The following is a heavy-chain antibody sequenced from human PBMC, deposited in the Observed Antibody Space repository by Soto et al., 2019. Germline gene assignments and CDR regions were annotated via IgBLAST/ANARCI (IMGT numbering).Heavy chain of an antibody. V-gene: IGHV3-30*18. J-gene: IGHJ6*03. Sequence: QVQLVESGGGVVQPGRSLRLSCAASGFTFSSYGMHWVRQAPGKGLEWVAVISYDGSNKYYADSVKGRFTISRDNSKNTLYLQMNSLRAEDTAVYYCAKDYPSTGWYPGRSYYYYYMDVWGKGTTVTVSS. D-gene: IGHD6-19*01. CDR2: ISYDGSNK. CDR1: GFTFSSYG. CDR3: AKDYPSTGWYPGRSYYYYYMDV.